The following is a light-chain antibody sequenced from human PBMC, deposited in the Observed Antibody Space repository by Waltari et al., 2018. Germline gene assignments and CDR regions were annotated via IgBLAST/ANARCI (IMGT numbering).Light chain of an antibody. V-gene: IGLV2-23*02. J-gene: IGLJ2*01. Sequence: QSALTQPASVSGSPGQSITISCTGTSSDVPTYDLVSWFQQHPGKAPKLIIYEVTKRPSGISDRFSGFKSGNTASLTISGLRADDDTDYYCSSYAGHNTWIFGGGTKLTVL. CDR3: SSYAGHNTWI. CDR2: EVT. CDR1: SSDVPTYDL.